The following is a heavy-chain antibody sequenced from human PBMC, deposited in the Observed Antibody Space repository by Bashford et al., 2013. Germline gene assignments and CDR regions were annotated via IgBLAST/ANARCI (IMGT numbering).Heavy chain of an antibody. Sequence: SSETLSLTCAVYGGSFSGYYWSWIRQPPGKGLEWIGEINHSGSTNYNPSLKSRVTISVDTSKNQFSLKLSSVTAADTAVYYCARRTTGDIVVVPAAIPVGSFDYWGQGTLVTVSS. J-gene: IGHJ4*02. CDR2: INHSGST. V-gene: IGHV4-34*01. D-gene: IGHD2-2*02. CDR1: GGSFSGYY. CDR3: ARRTTGDIVVVPAAIPVGSFDY.